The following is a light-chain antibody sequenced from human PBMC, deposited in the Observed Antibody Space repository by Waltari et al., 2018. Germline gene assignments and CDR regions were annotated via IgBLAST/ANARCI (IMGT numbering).Light chain of an antibody. CDR1: QTITPS. CDR2: DSS. Sequence: IVVTQSPAALSLSPGERATLSCRASQTITPSLAWYQQKPGQAPRRLIYDSSNWAPAIPVRFSGSGYGTDFTLTINSLEPEDFAVYYCQQRFTWPPFTFGGGTKIEIK. V-gene: IGKV3-11*01. CDR3: QQRFTWPPFT. J-gene: IGKJ4*01.